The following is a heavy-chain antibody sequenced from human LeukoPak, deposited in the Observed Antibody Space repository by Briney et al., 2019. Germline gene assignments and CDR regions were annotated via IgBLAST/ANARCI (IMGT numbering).Heavy chain of an antibody. D-gene: IGHD6-13*01. CDR3: ARGRQLAFDY. V-gene: IGHV3-53*01. CDR1: GFTVSSNY. Sequence: PGGSLRLSCAASGFTVSSNYMSWVRQAPGKGLEWVSVIYSGGSTYCADFVKGRFTISRDKSKNTLYLQMNSLRAEDTAVYYCARGRQLAFDYWGQGALVTLSS. J-gene: IGHJ4*02. CDR2: IYSGGST.